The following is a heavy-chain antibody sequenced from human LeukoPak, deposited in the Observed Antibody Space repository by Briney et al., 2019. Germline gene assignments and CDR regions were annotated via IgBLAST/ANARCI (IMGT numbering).Heavy chain of an antibody. CDR2: IYYSGST. Sequence: SETLSLTCTVSGGSISSYYWSWLRQPPGKGLEWIGYIYYSGSTYYNPSLKSRVTISVDTSKNQFSLKLSSVTAADTAVYYCARVEGSGIYAFDIWGQGTMVTVSS. CDR3: ARVEGSGIYAFDI. J-gene: IGHJ3*02. CDR1: GGSISSYY. D-gene: IGHD1-26*01. V-gene: IGHV4-59*12.